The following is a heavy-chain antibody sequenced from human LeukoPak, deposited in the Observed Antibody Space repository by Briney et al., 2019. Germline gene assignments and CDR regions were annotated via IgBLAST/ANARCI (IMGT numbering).Heavy chain of an antibody. Sequence: SETLSLTCAVYGGSFSGYYWSWIRQPPGKGLEWIGEINHSGSTNYNPSLKSRVTISVDTSKNQFSLKLSSVTAADTAVYCCARGRTHVDIVVVPAAPYNWFDPWGQGTLVTVSS. CDR3: ARGRTHVDIVVVPAAPYNWFDP. J-gene: IGHJ5*02. CDR2: INHSGST. CDR1: GGSFSGYY. V-gene: IGHV4-34*01. D-gene: IGHD2-2*03.